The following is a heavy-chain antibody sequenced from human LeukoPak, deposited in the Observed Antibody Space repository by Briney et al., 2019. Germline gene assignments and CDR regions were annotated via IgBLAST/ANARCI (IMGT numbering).Heavy chain of an antibody. CDR3: ARAIKQWLGNNDAFDI. D-gene: IGHD6-19*01. CDR1: GFTVSSNY. V-gene: IGHV3-66*01. CDR2: IYSGGST. Sequence: PGGSLRLSCAASGFTVSSNYMSWVRQAPGKGLEWVSVIYSGGSTYYADSVKGRFTISRDNSKNTLYLQMNSLRAEDTAVYYCARAIKQWLGNNDAFDIWGQGTMVTVSS. J-gene: IGHJ3*02.